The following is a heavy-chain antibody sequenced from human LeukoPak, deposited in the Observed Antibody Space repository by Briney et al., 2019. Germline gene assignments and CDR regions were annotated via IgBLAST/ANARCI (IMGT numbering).Heavy chain of an antibody. J-gene: IGHJ4*02. CDR3: ARVHSGSYLIGAVDY. D-gene: IGHD1-26*01. Sequence: PSETLSLTCSVSGGSISSSNYYWDWIRQPPGKGLEWIGSIYYSGSTYYNPSLKSRVTISVDTSKNQFSLKLSSVTAADTAVYYCARVHSGSYLIGAVDYWGQGTLVTVSS. V-gene: IGHV4-39*07. CDR2: IYYSGST. CDR1: GGSISSSNYY.